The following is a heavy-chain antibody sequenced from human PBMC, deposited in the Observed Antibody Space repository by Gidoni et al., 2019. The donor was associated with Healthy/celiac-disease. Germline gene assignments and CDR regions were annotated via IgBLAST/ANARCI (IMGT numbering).Heavy chain of an antibody. V-gene: IGHV3-9*01. D-gene: IGHD3-16*02. CDR2: ISWNSGSI. CDR1: GFTFDDSA. CDR3: AKAKRAQTYYDYVWGSYRSTRGMDV. J-gene: IGHJ6*02. Sequence: EVQLVESGGGLVQPGRSLRLSCAASGFTFDDSALHWVRPAPGKGLEWVSGISWNSGSIGYADSVKGRFTISRDNAKNSLYLQMNSLRAEDTALYYCAKAKRAQTYYDYVWGSYRSTRGMDVWGQGTTVTVSS.